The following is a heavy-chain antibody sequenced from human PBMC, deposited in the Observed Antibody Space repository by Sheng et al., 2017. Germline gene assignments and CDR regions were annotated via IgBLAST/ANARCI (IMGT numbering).Heavy chain of an antibody. J-gene: IGHJ3*01. V-gene: IGHV1-3*01. CDR3: TRDHHSYYVGAFDV. CDR2: ITLAMVT. Sequence: QVQFVQSGAEVKKPGASVKLSCKASGYTFTSYIMHWVRQAPGQGLEWMGWITLAMVTQNIHRSSRAEATMTRDTSAXTAYMELSSLRSEDTAVYYCTRDHHSYYVGAFDVWGQGTMVTVSS. CDR1: GYTFTSYI. D-gene: IGHD3-10*01.